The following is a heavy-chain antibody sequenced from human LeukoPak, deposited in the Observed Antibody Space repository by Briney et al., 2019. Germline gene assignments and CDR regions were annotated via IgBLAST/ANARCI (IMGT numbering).Heavy chain of an antibody. CDR3: AKSTMVGATVDAFDI. Sequence: GGSLRLSCAASGFTFSSYVMHWVRQAPGKGLEWVAFIRYDGSNKYYADSVKGRFTISRDNSKNTLYLQMNSLRAEDTAVYYCAKSTMVGATVDAFDIWGQRTMVTVSS. V-gene: IGHV3-30*02. CDR1: GFTFSSYV. J-gene: IGHJ3*02. CDR2: IRYDGSNK. D-gene: IGHD1-26*01.